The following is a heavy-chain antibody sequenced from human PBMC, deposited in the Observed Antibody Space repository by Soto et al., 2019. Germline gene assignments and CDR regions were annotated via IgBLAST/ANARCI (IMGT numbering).Heavy chain of an antibody. CDR2: ISSSGSTI. CDR3: ARDRVGYSYVTGHYYYYYGMDV. J-gene: IGHJ6*02. V-gene: IGHV3-11*01. CDR1: GFTFSDYY. Sequence: GGSLRLSCAASGFTFSDYYMSWVRQAPGKGLEWVSYISSSGSTIYYADSVKGRFTISRDNAKNSLYLQMNSLRAEDTAVYYCARDRVGYSYVTGHYYYYYGMDVWGQGTTVTVSS. D-gene: IGHD5-18*01.